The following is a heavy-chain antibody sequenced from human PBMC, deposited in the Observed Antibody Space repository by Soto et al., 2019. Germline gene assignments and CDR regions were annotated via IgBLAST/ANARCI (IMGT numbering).Heavy chain of an antibody. V-gene: IGHV4-39*01. CDR1: GASISSTNYY. D-gene: IGHD3-3*01. CDR3: ARQSYGLRPRLWGY. CDR2: VYYSGST. Sequence: QLQLQESGPGLVKPSETLSLTCTVSGASISSTNYYWGWIRQPPGKGLEWIGSVYYSGSTYYNPSLRSRAALSVGPSRNQFSLKLTSVTAADTAVYFCARQSYGLRPRLWGYWGQGTLVTVSA. J-gene: IGHJ4*02.